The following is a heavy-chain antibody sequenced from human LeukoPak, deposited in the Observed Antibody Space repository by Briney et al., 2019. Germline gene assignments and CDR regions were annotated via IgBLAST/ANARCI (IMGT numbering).Heavy chain of an antibody. Sequence: TSETLSLTCAVYGGSFSGYYWSWIRQPPGKGLEWIGETNHSGSTNYNPSLKSRVTISVDTSKNQFSLKLSSVTAADTAVYYCARVEMATRAFDYWGQGTLVTVSS. CDR2: TNHSGST. V-gene: IGHV4-34*01. J-gene: IGHJ4*02. CDR3: ARVEMATRAFDY. D-gene: IGHD5-24*01. CDR1: GGSFSGYY.